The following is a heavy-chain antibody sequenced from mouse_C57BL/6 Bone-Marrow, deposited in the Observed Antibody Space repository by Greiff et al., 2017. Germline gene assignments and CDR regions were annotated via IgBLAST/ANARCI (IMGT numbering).Heavy chain of an antibody. CDR2: IWTGGGT. J-gene: IGHJ3*01. D-gene: IGHD4-1*01. CDR3: ARMRELGPWFAY. Sequence: VKLMESGPGLVAPSQSLSITCTVSGFSSTSYAISWVRQPPGKGLEWLGVIWTGGGTNYNSALKSRLSISKDNSKSQVFIKMNSLQTDDTARYYCARMRELGPWFAYWGQGTLVTVSA. CDR1: GFSSTSYA. V-gene: IGHV2-9-1*01.